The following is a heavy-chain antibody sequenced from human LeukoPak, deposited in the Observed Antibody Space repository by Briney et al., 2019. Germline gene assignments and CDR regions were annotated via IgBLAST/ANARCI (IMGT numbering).Heavy chain of an antibody. CDR2: ISGSGGST. CDR1: GFTFSSYA. D-gene: IGHD3-22*01. Sequence: GGSLRLSCAATGFTFSSYAMSWVRQAPGKGLEWVSAISGSGGSTYYADSVKGRFTISRDNSKNTLYLQMNSLRAEDTAVYYCARVDSSGWYFDYWGQGTLVTVSS. CDR3: ARVDSSGWYFDY. V-gene: IGHV3-23*01. J-gene: IGHJ4*02.